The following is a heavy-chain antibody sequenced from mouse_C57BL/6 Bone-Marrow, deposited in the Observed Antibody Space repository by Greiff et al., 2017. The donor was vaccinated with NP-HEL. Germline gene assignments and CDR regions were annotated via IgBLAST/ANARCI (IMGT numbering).Heavy chain of an antibody. V-gene: IGHV5-17*01. Sequence: EVKLVESGGGLVKPGGSLKLSCAASGFTFSDYGMHWVRQAPEKGLEWVAYISSGSSTIYYADTVKGRFTISRDNAKNTLFLQMTSLRSEDTAMYYCARGEGYAMDDWGQGTSVTVSS. J-gene: IGHJ4*01. CDR2: ISSGSSTI. CDR3: ARGEGYAMDD. CDR1: GFTFSDYG.